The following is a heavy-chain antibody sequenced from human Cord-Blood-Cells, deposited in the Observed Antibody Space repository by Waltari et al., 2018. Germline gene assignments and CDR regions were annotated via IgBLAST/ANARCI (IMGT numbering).Heavy chain of an antibody. V-gene: IGHV1-58*01. CDR3: AATPNYDILTGYYNYFDY. D-gene: IGHD3-9*01. J-gene: IGHJ4*02. CDR2: IVVGSGNT. Sequence: QMQLVQSGPEVKKPGTSVKVSCKASGFTFTSSAVQWVRPARGQRLEWIGWIVVGSGNTNYAQKFQERVTITRDMSTSTAYMELSSLRSEDTAVYYCAATPNYDILTGYYNYFDYWGQGTLVTVSS. CDR1: GFTFTSSA.